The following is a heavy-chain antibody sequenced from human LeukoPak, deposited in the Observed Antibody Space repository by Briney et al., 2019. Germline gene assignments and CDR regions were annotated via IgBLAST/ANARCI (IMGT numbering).Heavy chain of an antibody. D-gene: IGHD3-3*01. Sequence: GGSLRLSCAASGFTFSSYAMSWVRQAPGKGLEWVSAISGSGGSTYYADSVKGRFTISRDSSKNTLYLQMNSLRAEDTAVYYCASQAYYDFWSGLDYWGQGTLVTVSS. V-gene: IGHV3-23*01. J-gene: IGHJ4*02. CDR2: ISGSGGST. CDR3: ASQAYYDFWSGLDY. CDR1: GFTFSSYA.